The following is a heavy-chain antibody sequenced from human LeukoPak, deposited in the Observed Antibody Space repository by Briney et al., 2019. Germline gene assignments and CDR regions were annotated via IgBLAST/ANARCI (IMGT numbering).Heavy chain of an antibody. CDR1: GFTVSSNY. CDR2: IYSGGST. Sequence: SGGSLRLSCAASGFTVSSNYMSWVRQAPGKGLEWVSVIYSGGSTYYADSVKGRFTISRDNSKNTLYLQMNSLRAEDTAVYYCARVSGYYYYYYMDVWGKGTTVTVSS. CDR3: ARVSGYYYYYYMDV. V-gene: IGHV3-66*02. J-gene: IGHJ6*03. D-gene: IGHD6-13*01.